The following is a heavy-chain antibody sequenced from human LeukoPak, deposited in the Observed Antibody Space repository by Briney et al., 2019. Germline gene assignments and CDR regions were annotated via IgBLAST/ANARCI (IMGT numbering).Heavy chain of an antibody. V-gene: IGHV3-48*03. D-gene: IGHD2-2*01. CDR1: GFTFSSYE. J-gene: IGHJ5*02. CDR2: ISSSGSTI. Sequence: PGGSLRLSCAASGFTFSSYEMNWVRQAPWKGLEWVSYISSSGSTIYYADSVKGRFTISRDNAKNSLYLQMNSLRAEDTAVYYCARDLIVVVPAAMPAGVFDPWGQGTLVTVSS. CDR3: ARDLIVVVPAAMPAGVFDP.